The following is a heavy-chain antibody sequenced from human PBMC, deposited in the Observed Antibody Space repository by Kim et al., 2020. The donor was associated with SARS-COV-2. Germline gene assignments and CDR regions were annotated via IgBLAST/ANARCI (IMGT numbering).Heavy chain of an antibody. V-gene: IGHV4-59*01. Sequence: SETLSLTCTVSGGSISSDYWSWIRQPPGKGLEWIGYIYYSGSTNYNPSLKSRVTISVDTSKNQFSLKLSSVTAADTAVYYCARSGMATITSYYYYGMDVGGQGTTVTVSS. J-gene: IGHJ6*02. CDR3: ARSGMATITSYYYYGMDV. D-gene: IGHD5-12*01. CDR1: GGSISSDY. CDR2: IYYSGST.